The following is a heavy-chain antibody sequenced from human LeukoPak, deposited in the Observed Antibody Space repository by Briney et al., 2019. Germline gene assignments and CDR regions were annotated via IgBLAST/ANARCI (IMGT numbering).Heavy chain of an antibody. CDR2: INHSGST. Sequence: SETLSLTCAVYGGSFSGYYWSWIRQPPGKGLEWIGEINHSGSTNYNPSLKSRVTISVDKSKNQFSLKLSSVTAADTAVYYCARRGTGYSSSWSLPPKTTFDYWGQGTLVTVSS. V-gene: IGHV4-34*01. J-gene: IGHJ4*02. D-gene: IGHD6-13*01. CDR3: ARRGTGYSSSWSLPPKTTFDY. CDR1: GGSFSGYY.